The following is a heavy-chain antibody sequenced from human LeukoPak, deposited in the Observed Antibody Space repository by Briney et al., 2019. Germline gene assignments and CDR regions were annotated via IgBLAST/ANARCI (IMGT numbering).Heavy chain of an antibody. CDR2: IRLGGGLT. D-gene: IGHD3-10*01. V-gene: IGHV3-23*01. CDR1: GFTFMNYV. J-gene: IGHJ2*01. Sequence: GGSLRLSCSGSGFTFMNYVMAWVRQAPGKGLEWVSSIRLGGGLTHSADPVKGRFIISRDMNTLFLQMNNLRPEDTAMYYCARKITMVRGPVIKGYFDLWGRGTLVSVSS. CDR3: ARKITMVRGPVIKGYFDL.